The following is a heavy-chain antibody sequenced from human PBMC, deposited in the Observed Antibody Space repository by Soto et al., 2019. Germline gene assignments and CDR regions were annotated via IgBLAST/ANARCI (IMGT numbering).Heavy chain of an antibody. J-gene: IGHJ3*02. CDR2: MNPNSGNT. CDR3: ARGHRHIVVVPAPRGAFDI. CDR1: GYTFTSYD. V-gene: IGHV1-8*01. Sequence: ASVKVSCKASGYTFTSYDINWVRQATGQGLEWMGWMNPNSGNTGNAQKFQGRVTMTRHTSISTAYMELSSLRSEDTAVYYCARGHRHIVVVPAPRGAFDIWGQGTMVTVSS. D-gene: IGHD2-21*02.